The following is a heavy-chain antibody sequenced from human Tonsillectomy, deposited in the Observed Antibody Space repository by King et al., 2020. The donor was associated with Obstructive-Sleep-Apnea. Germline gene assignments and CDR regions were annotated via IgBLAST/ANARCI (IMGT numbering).Heavy chain of an antibody. V-gene: IGHV4-59*01. CDR1: GDSINSYY. CDR2: IYYSGST. D-gene: IGHD3-3*01. Sequence: VQLQESGPGLVKPSETLSLTCTVSGDSINSYYWSWIRQPPGKGLEWVGYIYYSGSTNYNPSLKSRVTIAVDTSKTQFSLKLRSVTAADTAVYYCARDRGYYDRSDFSPYGMHVWGQRLAVTVSS. CDR3: ARDRGYYDRSDFSPYGMHV. J-gene: IGHJ6*02.